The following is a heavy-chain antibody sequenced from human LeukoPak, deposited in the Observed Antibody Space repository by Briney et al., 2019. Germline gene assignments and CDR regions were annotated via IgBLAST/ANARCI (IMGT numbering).Heavy chain of an antibody. J-gene: IGHJ3*02. CDR1: GFTFSSYS. CDR3: ARGEQQLTHDAFGI. Sequence: GGSRRLSCAASGFTFSSYSMNWVRQAPGKGLEWVSSISSSSSYIYYADSVKGRFTISRDNAKNSLYLQMNSLRAEDTAVYYCARGEQQLTHDAFGIWGQGTMVTVSS. CDR2: ISSSSSYI. D-gene: IGHD6-13*01. V-gene: IGHV3-21*01.